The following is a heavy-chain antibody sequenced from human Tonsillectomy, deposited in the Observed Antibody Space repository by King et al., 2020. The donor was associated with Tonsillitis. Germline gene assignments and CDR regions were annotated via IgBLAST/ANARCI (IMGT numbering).Heavy chain of an antibody. J-gene: IGHJ4*02. D-gene: IGHD4-17*01. V-gene: IGHV1-2*02. CDR2: INPNSGGT. CDR3: ATYRPLHYGDNPTFDY. Sequence: VQLVQSGAEVKKPGASVKVSCKASGYTFTGYYMHWVRQAPGQGLEWMGWINPNSGGTNYAQKFQGRVTMTRDSSISTAHMELSGLRSDDTAVYYCATYRPLHYGDNPTFDYWGQGPLVTVSS. CDR1: GYTFTGYY.